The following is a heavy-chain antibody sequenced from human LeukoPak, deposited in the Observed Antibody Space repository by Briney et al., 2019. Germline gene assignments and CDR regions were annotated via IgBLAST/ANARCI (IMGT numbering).Heavy chain of an antibody. CDR3: ARRQSAGYCSSTSCYHWFDP. J-gene: IGHJ5*02. CDR1: GYTFTSYG. D-gene: IGHD2-2*01. Sequence: ASVKVSCKASGYTFTSYGISWVRQAPGQGLEWMGWISAYNGNTNYAQKLQGRVTMTTDTSTSTAYMELRSLRSDDTAVYYCARRQSAGYCSSTSCYHWFDPWGQGTLVTVSS. V-gene: IGHV1-18*01. CDR2: ISAYNGNT.